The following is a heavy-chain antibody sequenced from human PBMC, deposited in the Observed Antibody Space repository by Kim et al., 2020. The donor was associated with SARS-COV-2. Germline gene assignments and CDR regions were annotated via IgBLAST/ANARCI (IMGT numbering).Heavy chain of an antibody. CDR2: MNPNSGNT. Sequence: ASVKVSCKASGYTFISYDINWVRQAAGQGLEWMGWMNPNSGNTGYAQKFQGRVTMTRNTSINTAYMEMSSLRSEDTAVYYCARGPGRESSSSGSSWFDPWGQGSLVTVSS. CDR3: ARGPGRESSSSGSSWFDP. V-gene: IGHV1-8*01. D-gene: IGHD6-6*01. CDR1: GYTFISYD. J-gene: IGHJ5*02.